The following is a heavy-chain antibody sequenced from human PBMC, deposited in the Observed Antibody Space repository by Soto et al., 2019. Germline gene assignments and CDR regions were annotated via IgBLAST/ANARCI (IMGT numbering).Heavy chain of an antibody. J-gene: IGHJ6*02. CDR1: GGSFSGYY. CDR3: ARGSYLRADSSGLRYYYYGMDV. Sequence: SETLSLTCAVYGGSFSGYYWSWIRQPPGKGLEWIGEINHSGSTNYNPSLKSRVTISVDTSKNQFSLKLSSVTAADTAVYYCARGSYLRADSSGLRYYYYGMDVWGQGTTVTVSS. V-gene: IGHV4-34*01. CDR2: INHSGST. D-gene: IGHD3-22*01.